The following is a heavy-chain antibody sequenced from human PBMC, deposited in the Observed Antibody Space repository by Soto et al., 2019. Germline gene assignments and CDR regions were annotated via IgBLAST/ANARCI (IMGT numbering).Heavy chain of an antibody. Sequence: GGSLRLSCAASEFIFSSYGMHWVRQAPGKGLEWVAGISYDGSNQYYADSVKGRFTISRDNSKNTLYLQLNSLRAEDTAVYFCAKDTYYHDTTGFYIFDSWGQGTLVTVSS. CDR1: EFIFSSYG. V-gene: IGHV3-30*18. CDR2: ISYDGSNQ. CDR3: AKDTYYHDTTGFYIFDS. D-gene: IGHD3-22*01. J-gene: IGHJ4*02.